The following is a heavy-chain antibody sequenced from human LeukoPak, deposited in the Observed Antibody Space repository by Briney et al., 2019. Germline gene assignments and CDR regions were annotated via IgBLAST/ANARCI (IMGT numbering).Heavy chain of an antibody. V-gene: IGHV3-30*18. D-gene: IGHD2-8*01. CDR3: AKDTGSWSPDY. J-gene: IGHJ4*02. CDR2: ISYDGSNK. Sequence: GSLRLSCAASGFTFSSYGMHWVRQAPGKGLEWVAVISYDGSNKYYADFVKGRFTISRDNSKNTLYLQMNSLRAEDTAVYYCAKDTGSWSPDYWGQGTLVTVSS. CDR1: GFTFSSYG.